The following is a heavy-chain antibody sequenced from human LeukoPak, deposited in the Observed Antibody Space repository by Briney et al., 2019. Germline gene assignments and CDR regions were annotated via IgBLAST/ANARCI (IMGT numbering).Heavy chain of an antibody. Sequence: GKSLKISCVGSGYSLSSSWIGWVRQMPGKGLEWMGIIYADDSDTRYSPSFQGQVTISVDKSINTAYLQWSSLKASDTAMYYCARPFDTSGFDYWGQGTLVTVSS. CDR2: IYADDSDT. CDR3: ARPFDTSGFDY. D-gene: IGHD3-22*01. J-gene: IGHJ4*02. V-gene: IGHV5-51*01. CDR1: GYSLSSSW.